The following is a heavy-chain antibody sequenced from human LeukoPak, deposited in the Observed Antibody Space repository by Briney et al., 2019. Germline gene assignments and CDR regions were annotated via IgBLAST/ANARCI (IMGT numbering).Heavy chain of an antibody. CDR2: INPSGGST. Sequence: ASVKVSCKASGYTFTSYYMHWVRQAPGQGPEWMGIINPSGGSTSYAQKFQGRVTMTRDTSTSTVYMELSSLRSEDTAVYYCVRAGRHYDILTGYSYPLLFDYWGQGTLVTVSS. CDR1: GYTFTSYY. V-gene: IGHV1-46*01. CDR3: VRAGRHYDILTGYSYPLLFDY. J-gene: IGHJ4*02. D-gene: IGHD3-9*01.